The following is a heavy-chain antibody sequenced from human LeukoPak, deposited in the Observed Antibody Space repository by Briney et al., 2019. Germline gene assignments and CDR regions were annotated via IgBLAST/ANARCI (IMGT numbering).Heavy chain of an antibody. CDR2: IKQDGSEK. J-gene: IGHJ3*02. V-gene: IGHV3-7*01. Sequence: PGGSLRLSCAASGFTFSSYWMSWVRQAPGKGLEWVANIKQDGSEKYYVDSVKGRFTISRDNAKNSLYLQMNSLRAEDTAVYYCARDSHPGIAAALDAFDIWGQGTMVTVSS. CDR1: GFTFSSYW. CDR3: ARDSHPGIAAALDAFDI. D-gene: IGHD6-13*01.